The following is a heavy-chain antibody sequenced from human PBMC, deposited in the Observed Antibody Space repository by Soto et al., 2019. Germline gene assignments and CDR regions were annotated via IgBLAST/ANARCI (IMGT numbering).Heavy chain of an antibody. CDR2: ISYDGDNK. V-gene: IGHV3-30*18. CDR1: GFTFSSYG. Sequence: QVQLVESGGGVVQPGRSLRLSCAASGFTFSSYGMHWFRQAPGKGLEWVAVISYDGDNKYYADSVKGRFAISRDNSKNTLFLQMNSLRPEDTAVYYWAKDSRSEWYWSYYFVYWGQGALVTVSS. D-gene: IGHD2-8*02. CDR3: AKDSRSEWYWSYYFVY. J-gene: IGHJ4*02.